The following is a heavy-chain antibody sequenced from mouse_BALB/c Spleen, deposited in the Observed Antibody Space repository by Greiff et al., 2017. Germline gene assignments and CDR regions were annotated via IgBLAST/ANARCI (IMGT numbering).Heavy chain of an antibody. J-gene: IGHJ2*01. V-gene: IGHV1S81*02. CDR3: TRSFDRYDGLDY. CDR2: INPSNGGT. D-gene: IGHD2-14*01. Sequence: QVQLQQSGAELVKPGASVKLSCKASGYTFTSYYMYWVKQRPGQGLEWIGEINPSNGGTNFNEKFKSKATLTVDKSSSTAYMQLSSLTSEDSAVYYGTRSFDRYDGLDYWGQGTTLTVSS. CDR1: GYTFTSYY.